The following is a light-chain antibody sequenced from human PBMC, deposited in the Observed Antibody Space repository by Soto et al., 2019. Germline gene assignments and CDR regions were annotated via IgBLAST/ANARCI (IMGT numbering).Light chain of an antibody. CDR1: QSISSW. CDR2: DVS. V-gene: IGKV1-5*01. CDR3: QQYNSYSWT. Sequence: DIQMTQSPSTLSASVGDRVTITCRASQSISSWLAWYQQKPGKAPKLLIYDVSNLESGVPSRFSGSGSGTEFTLTISSLQPDDFATYYCQQYNSYSWTFGQGTKVEIK. J-gene: IGKJ1*01.